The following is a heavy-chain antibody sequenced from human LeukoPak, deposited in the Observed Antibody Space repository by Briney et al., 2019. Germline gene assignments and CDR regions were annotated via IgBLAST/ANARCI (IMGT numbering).Heavy chain of an antibody. Sequence: SETLSLTCSVSGGSISSYHWSWIRQPPRKGLEWIGYIYYSGSSNYNPSLKSRVTISVDTSKNQFSLKLSSVTAADTAVYYCARVPRSYYYDYYMHVWGKGTTVTVSS. CDR3: ARVPRSYYYDYYMHV. CDR2: IYYSGSS. V-gene: IGHV4-59*01. CDR1: GGSISSYH. J-gene: IGHJ6*03.